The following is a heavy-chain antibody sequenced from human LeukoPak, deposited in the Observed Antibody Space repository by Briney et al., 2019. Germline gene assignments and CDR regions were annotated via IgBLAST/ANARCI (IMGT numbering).Heavy chain of an antibody. CDR1: GSPFTSYG. J-gene: IGHJ3*02. CDR2: ISAYNGNT. CDR3: ARVRITIFGVVIRPSDAFDI. V-gene: IGHV1-18*01. Sequence: GASVKVSFKASGSPFTSYGISWVRQAPGQGLEWMGWISAYNGNTNYAQKLQGRVTMTSDTSTSTAYMELRSLRSDDTAVYYCARVRITIFGVVIRPSDAFDIWGQGTMVTVSS. D-gene: IGHD3-3*01.